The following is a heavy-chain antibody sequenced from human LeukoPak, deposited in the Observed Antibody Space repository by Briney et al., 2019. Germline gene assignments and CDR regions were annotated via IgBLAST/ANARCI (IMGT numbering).Heavy chain of an antibody. V-gene: IGHV3-66*01. J-gene: IGHJ4*02. CDR1: GFTVSSSY. D-gene: IGHD6-13*01. CDR2: ISSAGTT. CDR3: ARDLEAANTYYFDY. Sequence: GGSLRLSCAAAGFTVSSSYMSWVRQAPGKGLEWVSIISSAGTTYYADSVKGRFTISRDNSKNTVYLQVNSLRDEDTAVYYCARDLEAANTYYFDYWGQGTMVTVSS.